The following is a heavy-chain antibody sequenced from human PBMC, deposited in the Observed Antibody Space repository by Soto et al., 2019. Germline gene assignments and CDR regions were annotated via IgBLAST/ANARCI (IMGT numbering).Heavy chain of an antibody. V-gene: IGHV4-31*03. CDR3: ARMYSSGSGWFPR. CDR2: FYSSGSI. D-gene: IGHD6-19*01. J-gene: IGHJ5*02. CDR1: GYSITAGGYY. Sequence: SETLSLTCFVSGYSITAGGYYWSWIRHHPGKGLEWIGSFYSSGSIIYNPSLRSRVSISGDTSSNQFSMSLTSVTAADTARYYCARMYSSGSGWFPRWGQGTLVTVSS.